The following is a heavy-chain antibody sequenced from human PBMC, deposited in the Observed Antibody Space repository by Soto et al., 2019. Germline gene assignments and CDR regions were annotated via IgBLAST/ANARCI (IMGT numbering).Heavy chain of an antibody. CDR2: ISSNGGST. CDR1: GFTFSSYA. V-gene: IGHV3-64D*06. D-gene: IGHD2-15*01. Sequence: ESLLLSCSASGFTFSSYAMHWVRQAPGKGLEYVSAISSNGGSTYYADSVKGRFTISRDNSKNTLYLQMSSLRAEDTAVYYCVKDYRYCSGGSCYNYYYGMDVWGQGTTVTVSS. J-gene: IGHJ6*02. CDR3: VKDYRYCSGGSCYNYYYGMDV.